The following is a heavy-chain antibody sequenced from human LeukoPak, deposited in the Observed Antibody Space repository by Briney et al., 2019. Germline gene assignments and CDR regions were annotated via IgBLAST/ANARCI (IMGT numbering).Heavy chain of an antibody. CDR3: ARGSDDSSGYYPREDDAFDI. D-gene: IGHD3-22*01. J-gene: IGHJ3*02. CDR2: INPNSGGT. CDR1: GGTFSSYA. Sequence: ASVKVSCKASGGTFSSYAISWVRQAPGQGLEWMGWINPNSGGTNYAQKFQGRVTMTRDTSISTAYMELSRLRSDDTAVYYCARGSDDSSGYYPREDDAFDIWGQGTMVTVSS. V-gene: IGHV1-2*02.